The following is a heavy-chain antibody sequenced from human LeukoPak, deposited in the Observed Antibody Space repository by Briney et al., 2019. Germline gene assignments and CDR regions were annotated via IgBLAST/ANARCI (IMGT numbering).Heavy chain of an antibody. CDR2: FDPEDGET. Sequence: ASVKVSCKVSGYTLTELSMHWVRQAPGKGLEWMGGFDPEDGETIYAQKFQGRVTMTEDTSTDTAYMELSSLRSEDTAVYYCAIDERTVTTRIYYYYYGMDVWGQGTTVTVSS. CDR1: GYTLTELS. V-gene: IGHV1-24*01. J-gene: IGHJ6*02. CDR3: AIDERTVTTRIYYYYYGMDV. D-gene: IGHD4-17*01.